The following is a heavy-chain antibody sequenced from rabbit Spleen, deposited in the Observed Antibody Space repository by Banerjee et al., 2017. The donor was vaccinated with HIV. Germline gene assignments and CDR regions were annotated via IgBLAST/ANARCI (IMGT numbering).Heavy chain of an antibody. CDR2: INTINGNN. Sequence: QEQLVESGGGLVTPGASLTLTCTASGFSFNSIFWICWVRQAPGKGLEWIACINTINGNNVYATWAKGRFTISKASWTTVTLQMTSLTAADTARYFCARDLTSAIGWNFNLWGPGTLVTVS. D-gene: IGHD1-1*01. J-gene: IGHJ4*01. CDR3: ARDLTSAIGWNFNL. V-gene: IGHV1S45*01. CDR1: GFSFNSIFW.